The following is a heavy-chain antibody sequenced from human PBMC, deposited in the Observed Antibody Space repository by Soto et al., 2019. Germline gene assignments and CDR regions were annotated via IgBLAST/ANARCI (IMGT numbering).Heavy chain of an antibody. V-gene: IGHV3-15*01. CDR2: IKSKTDGGTT. CDR3: TTDALRFLEWLSY. D-gene: IGHD3-3*01. CDR1: GLTFSKAW. J-gene: IGHJ4*02. Sequence: EVQLVESGGGLVKPGGSLRLSCAASGLTFSKAWMSWVRQAPGKGLEWVGRIKSKTDGGTTDYAAPVKGRFTITRDDSKNTLYLQMNSLKTEDTAVYYCTTDALRFLEWLSYWGQGTLVTVSP.